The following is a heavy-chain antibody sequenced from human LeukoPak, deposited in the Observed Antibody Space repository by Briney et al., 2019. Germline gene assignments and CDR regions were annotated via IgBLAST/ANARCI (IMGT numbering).Heavy chain of an antibody. Sequence: SETLSLTCTVAGGSISSSSYYWGWIRQPPGKGLEWIGSIYYSGSTYYNPSLKSRITISVATSKNQSSLKLSSVTAADTAVYYCARRIAAAAAFDIWGQGTMVTVSS. J-gene: IGHJ3*02. D-gene: IGHD6-13*01. CDR3: ARRIAAAAAFDI. CDR2: IYYSGST. V-gene: IGHV4-39*01. CDR1: GGSISSSSYY.